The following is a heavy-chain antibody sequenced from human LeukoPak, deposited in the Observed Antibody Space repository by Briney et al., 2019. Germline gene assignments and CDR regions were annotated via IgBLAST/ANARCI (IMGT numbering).Heavy chain of an antibody. CDR3: ARDHYSSGTPTYFDY. Sequence: PGGSLRLSCAASGFTFSTFAMHWVSQAPGKGLEWVAIISYDGSNKYYPDSVKGRFTISRDNSNSTLYLQMNSLRAEDTAVYFCARDHYSSGTPTYFDYWGQGTLVTVSS. D-gene: IGHD3-10*01. CDR2: ISYDGSNK. J-gene: IGHJ4*02. CDR1: GFTFSTFA. V-gene: IGHV3-30*04.